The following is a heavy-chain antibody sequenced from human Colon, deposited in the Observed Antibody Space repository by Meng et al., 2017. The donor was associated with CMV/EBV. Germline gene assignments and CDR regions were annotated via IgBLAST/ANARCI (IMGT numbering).Heavy chain of an antibody. CDR3: ARVPLTGYSWFDP. Sequence: VSVASISSGVCYSSLFRQPPGKGLEWIGYISYSGTTYYTPSLKSRITISIDTSKDEFSLTLGAVTAADTAVFYCARVPLTGYSWFDPWGQGTLVTVSS. V-gene: IGHV4-30-4*01. D-gene: IGHD3-9*01. J-gene: IGHJ5*02. CDR1: VASISSGVCY. CDR2: ISYSGTT.